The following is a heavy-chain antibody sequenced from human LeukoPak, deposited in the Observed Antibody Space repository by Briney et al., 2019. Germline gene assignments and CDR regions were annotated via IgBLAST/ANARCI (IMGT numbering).Heavy chain of an antibody. CDR1: GYTFTGYY. Sequence: ASVKVSCKASGYTFTGYYMHWVRQAPGQGLEGMGWINPNSGGTNYAQKFQGRVTMTRDTSISTAYMELSRLRSDDTAVYYCARTYGSGSYRRFDYWGQGTLVTVSS. J-gene: IGHJ4*02. V-gene: IGHV1-2*02. CDR3: ARTYGSGSYRRFDY. CDR2: INPNSGGT. D-gene: IGHD3-10*01.